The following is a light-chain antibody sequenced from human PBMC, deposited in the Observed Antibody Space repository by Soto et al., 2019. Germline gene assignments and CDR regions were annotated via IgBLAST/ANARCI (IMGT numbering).Light chain of an antibody. CDR3: SSYTSSSTVV. CDR1: SSDVGGYNY. Sequence: QSVLTQPASVSGSPGQWITISCTGTSSDVGGYNYVSWYQQHPGKAPQLMIYEVSNRPSGVSNRFSGSKSGNTASLTISGLQAEDEADYYCSSYTSSSTVVFGGGTKLTV. J-gene: IGLJ2*01. V-gene: IGLV2-14*01. CDR2: EVS.